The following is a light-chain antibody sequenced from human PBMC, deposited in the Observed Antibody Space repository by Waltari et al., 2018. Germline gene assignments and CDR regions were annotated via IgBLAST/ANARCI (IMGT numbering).Light chain of an antibody. V-gene: IGLV4-69*01. CDR2: VNSDGGH. CDR3: QTGGHGTWV. Sequence: QLFLTQSLSVSSSPDPPLQHPCTLDIGHRTTIMAWNQQQPEKGPRYLMKVNSDGGHSKGDEIPDRFSGSSSSSGAERYLTISSVQSEDEADYYCQTGGHGTWVFGGGTKLTVL. CDR1: IGHRTTI. J-gene: IGLJ3*02.